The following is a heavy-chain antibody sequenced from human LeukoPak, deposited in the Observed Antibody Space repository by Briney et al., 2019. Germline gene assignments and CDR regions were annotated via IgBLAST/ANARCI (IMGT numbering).Heavy chain of an antibody. CDR1: GYTFTSYG. Sequence: ASVKVSCKASGYTFTSYGISWVRQAPGQGLEWMGWISAYNGNTNYAQKLQGRVTMTTDTSTSTAYMELRSLRSDDTAVYYCARTPFYYCSGGSCYWFDRWGQGTLVTVCS. J-gene: IGHJ5*02. D-gene: IGHD2-15*01. CDR3: ARTPFYYCSGGSCYWFDR. V-gene: IGHV1-18*01. CDR2: ISAYNGNT.